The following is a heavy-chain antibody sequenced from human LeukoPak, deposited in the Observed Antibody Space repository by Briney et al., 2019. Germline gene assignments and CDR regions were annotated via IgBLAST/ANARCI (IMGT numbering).Heavy chain of an antibody. CDR3: ARADDILTGFSGPNWFDP. CDR1: GGTFSSYA. J-gene: IGHJ5*02. V-gene: IGHV1-69*06. CDR2: IIPIFGTA. D-gene: IGHD3-9*01. Sequence: SVKVSCKASGGTFSSYAISWVRQAPGQGLEWMGGIIPIFGTANYAQKFQGRVTITADKSTSTAYMELSSLRSEDTAVYYCARADDILTGFSGPNWFDPWGQGTLVTVSS.